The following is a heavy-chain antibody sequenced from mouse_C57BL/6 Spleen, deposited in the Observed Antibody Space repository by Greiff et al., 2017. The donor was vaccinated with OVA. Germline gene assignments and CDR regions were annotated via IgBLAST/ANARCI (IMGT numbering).Heavy chain of an antibody. V-gene: IGHV1-55*01. D-gene: IGHD1-1*01. CDR2: IYPGSGST. CDR1: GYTFTSYW. J-gene: IGHJ1*03. Sequence: QVQLQQPGAELVKPGASVKMSCKASGYTFTSYWITWVKPRPGQGLEWIGDIYPGSGSTNSNEKFKSKATLTVDTSSSTAYMQLSSLTSEDSAVDYCARRDYGRSPYWYFDVWGTGTTVTVSS. CDR3: ARRDYGRSPYWYFDV.